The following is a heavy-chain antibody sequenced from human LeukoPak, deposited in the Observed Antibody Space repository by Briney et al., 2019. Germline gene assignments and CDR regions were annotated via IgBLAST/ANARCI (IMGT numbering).Heavy chain of an antibody. D-gene: IGHD3-10*01. CDR3: ARGGLGSRSGSFPY. V-gene: IGHV4-59*01. Sequence: SETLSLTCTVSGGSISSYYWSWIRQPPGKGLEWIGYIYYSGSTNYNPSLKSRVTISVDTSKNQFSLKLSSVTAADTAVYYCARGGLGSRSGSFPYWGQGTLVTVSS. CDR1: GGSISSYY. CDR2: IYYSGST. J-gene: IGHJ4*02.